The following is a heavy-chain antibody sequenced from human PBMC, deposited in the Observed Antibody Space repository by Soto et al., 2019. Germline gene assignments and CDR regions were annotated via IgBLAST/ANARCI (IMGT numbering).Heavy chain of an antibody. D-gene: IGHD3-10*01. CDR2: IYSNGNT. CDR3: ARHSPPFFYGSGPWDV. CDR1: GGSISNSY. Sequence: SATLSLTCTVSGGSISNSYWSWIRQSPGKGLEWIGYIYSNGNTNYNPSLKSRLTISIDPSKNQFSLKLSSLSAADTALYYCARHSPPFFYGSGPWDVWGQGTTVTVSS. V-gene: IGHV4-59*08. J-gene: IGHJ6*02.